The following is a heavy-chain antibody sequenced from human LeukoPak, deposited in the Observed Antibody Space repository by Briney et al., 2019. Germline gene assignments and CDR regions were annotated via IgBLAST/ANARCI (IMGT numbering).Heavy chain of an antibody. D-gene: IGHD6-13*01. CDR1: GGSISSYY. V-gene: IGHV4-59*08. CDR2: IYYSGST. Sequence: SETLSLTCTVSGGSISSYYWSWIRQPPGKGLEWIGYIYYSGSTNYNPSLKSRVTISVDTSKNQFSLKLSSVTAADPAVYYCARAAAGTRVFDPWGQGTLVTVSS. J-gene: IGHJ5*02. CDR3: ARAAAGTRVFDP.